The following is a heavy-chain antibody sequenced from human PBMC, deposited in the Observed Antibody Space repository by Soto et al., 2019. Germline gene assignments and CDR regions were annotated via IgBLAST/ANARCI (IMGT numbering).Heavy chain of an antibody. Sequence: PGGSLRLSCAASGFTFSNYSMHWVRQAPGKGLEWVAIIFHDGSSQYYADSVKGRFTISRDNPKNTLYLQMNSLREEDAAVYFCARGYYTMGVWGQGTTVTVSS. CDR1: GFTFSNYS. J-gene: IGHJ6*02. V-gene: IGHV3-30-3*01. CDR2: IFHDGSSQ. D-gene: IGHD3-10*01. CDR3: ARGYYTMGV.